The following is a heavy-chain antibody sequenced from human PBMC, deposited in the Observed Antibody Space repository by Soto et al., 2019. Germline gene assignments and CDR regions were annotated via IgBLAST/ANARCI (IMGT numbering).Heavy chain of an antibody. CDR1: CDSVISDWY. J-gene: IGHJ5*02. V-gene: IGHV4-4*02. D-gene: IGHD1-1*01. CDR2: MFHSGST. Sequence: PSETLSLTCAVSCDSVISDWYWGWVRQSPGKGLEWIADMFHSGSTNYSPSLESRVTLSVDKSKNQFSLKLSSVTAADTAVYYCARDQLEGNWFYPWGQGTLVTVS. CDR3: ARDQLEGNWFYP.